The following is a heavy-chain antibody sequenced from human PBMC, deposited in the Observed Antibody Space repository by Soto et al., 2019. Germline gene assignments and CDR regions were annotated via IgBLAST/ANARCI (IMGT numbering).Heavy chain of an antibody. CDR2: IIPIFGTP. D-gene: IGHD2-2*01. Sequence: SVKVSCKPSGGTFTNYAFNWVRQAPGQGLEWMGGIIPIFGTPDYAQNFQGRVTITADESTRTASMELSSLRSDDTAVYYCARERSVGYCITTTCPKPFYYYAMDVWGPGTTVT. CDR3: ARERSVGYCITTTCPKPFYYYAMDV. J-gene: IGHJ6*02. CDR1: GGTFTNYA. V-gene: IGHV1-69*13.